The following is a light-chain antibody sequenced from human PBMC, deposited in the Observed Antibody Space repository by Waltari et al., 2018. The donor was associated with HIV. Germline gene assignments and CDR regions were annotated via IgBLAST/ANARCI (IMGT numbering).Light chain of an antibody. J-gene: IGKJ3*01. V-gene: IGKV1-39*01. CDR2: SAS. CDR1: QTIVRF. Sequence: DIQMTQFPSSLSASVGDRVTITCRASQTIVRFLNWFQQKPGKAPQLLIHSASNLQSGVPSRFSGCASGTDFTLTISSLQPEDFATYYCQQTYLVPLTFGPGTKVEVK. CDR3: QQTYLVPLT.